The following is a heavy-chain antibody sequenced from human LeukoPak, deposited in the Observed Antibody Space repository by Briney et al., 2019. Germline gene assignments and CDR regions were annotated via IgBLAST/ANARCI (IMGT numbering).Heavy chain of an antibody. J-gene: IGHJ4*02. CDR1: GFPLSSYA. D-gene: IGHD6-19*01. V-gene: IGHV3-23*01. CDR3: ARDADSSGWYAQQAWGY. Sequence: GGSLRLSCAAFGFPLSSYAMSWVRQAPGKGLEWVSATSSSDAGTYHADSVRGRFTISRDNAKNSLYLQMNSLRAEDTAVYYCARDADSSGWYAQQAWGYWGQGTLVTVSS. CDR2: TSSSDAGT.